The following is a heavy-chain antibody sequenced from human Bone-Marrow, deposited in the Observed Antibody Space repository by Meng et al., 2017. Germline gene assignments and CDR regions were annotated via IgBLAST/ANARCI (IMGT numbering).Heavy chain of an antibody. Sequence: GESLKISCGASGFSFSLYGMHWVRQAPGRGLEWVALLWRDGSHEEYVDSVKGRFTISRDNSKNMLYLQMDSLRGEDTAVYYCARDGVNGYSSSWYGGYYYYYYGMDVWGQGTTVTVS. D-gene: IGHD6-13*01. CDR3: ARDGVNGYSSSWYGGYYYYYYGMDV. CDR1: GFSFSLYG. CDR2: LWRDGSHE. V-gene: IGHV3-33*01. J-gene: IGHJ6*02.